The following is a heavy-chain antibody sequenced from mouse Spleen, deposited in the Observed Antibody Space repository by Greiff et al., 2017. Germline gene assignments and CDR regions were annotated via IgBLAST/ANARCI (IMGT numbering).Heavy chain of an antibody. CDR2: IYPSDSET. Sequence: QVQLQQPGAELVRPGSSVKLSCKASGYTFTSYWMDWVKQRPGQGLEWIGNIYPSDSETHYNQKFKDKATLTVDKSSSTAYMQLSSLTSEDSAVYYCAREGPYYGNLDYWGQGTTLTVSS. J-gene: IGHJ2*01. CDR1: GYTFTSYW. V-gene: IGHV1-61*01. CDR3: AREGPYYGNLDY. D-gene: IGHD2-10*01.